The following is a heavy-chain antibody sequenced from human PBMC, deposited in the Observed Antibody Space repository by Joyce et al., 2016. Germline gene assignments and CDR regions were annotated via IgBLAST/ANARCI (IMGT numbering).Heavy chain of an antibody. J-gene: IGHJ4*02. CDR3: ARGSGNTEFDH. D-gene: IGHD1-14*01. V-gene: IGHV4-31*03. Sequence: QVQLQESGPGLVKPSQTLSLTCTVSGGSINNDDYYWSWIRQHPDKGLECVGYIYYSGTTFSQPSLKSRVTISLGRSKNQFSLKLNSVTAADAAVYYCARGSGNTEFDHWGQGTLVTVSS. CDR1: GGSINNDDYY. CDR2: IYYSGTT.